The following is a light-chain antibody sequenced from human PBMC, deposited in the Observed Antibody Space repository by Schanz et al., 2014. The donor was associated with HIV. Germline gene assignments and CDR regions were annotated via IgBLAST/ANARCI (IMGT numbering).Light chain of an antibody. CDR2: DAS. Sequence: EIVMTQSPATLSVSPGERATLSCRASQSVSSNLAWYQQKPGQAPRLLIFDASIRATGIPDRFSGSGSETEFTLTISSLQPDDFATYYCQQYAVSSWTFGLGTRV. J-gene: IGKJ1*01. CDR1: QSVSSN. CDR3: QQYAVSSWT. V-gene: IGKV3D-15*01.